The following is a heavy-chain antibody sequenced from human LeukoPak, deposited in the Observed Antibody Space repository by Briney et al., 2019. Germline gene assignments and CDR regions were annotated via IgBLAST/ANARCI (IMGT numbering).Heavy chain of an antibody. J-gene: IGHJ4*02. CDR1: GDSVSSNSAT. V-gene: IGHV6-1*01. CDR2: TYYRSKWFN. CDR3: AAKASYFVS. Sequence: PSQTLSLTCAISGDSVSSNSATWNWVRQSPSRGLEWLGRTYYRSKWFNDYAVSVKSRITINPDTSKNRFSLQLNSVTPHVMAVYYCAAKASYFVSWGQGILVTVSS. D-gene: IGHD2-15*01.